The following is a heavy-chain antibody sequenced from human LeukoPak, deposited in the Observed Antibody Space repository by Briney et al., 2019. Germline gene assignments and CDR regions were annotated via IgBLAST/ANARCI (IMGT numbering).Heavy chain of an antibody. CDR3: AREKEGIAVAGLFDY. V-gene: IGHV4-61*02. J-gene: IGHJ4*02. Sequence: SETLSLTCTVSNGSISSDTYFWSWIRQPAGKGLEWTGRMSSSGISTYSPSLKSRVTISIDTPRNQFSMNLTSVTAADTAVYYCAREKEGIAVAGLFDYWGQGTLVTVSS. CDR1: NGSISSDTYF. CDR2: MSSSGIS. D-gene: IGHD6-19*01.